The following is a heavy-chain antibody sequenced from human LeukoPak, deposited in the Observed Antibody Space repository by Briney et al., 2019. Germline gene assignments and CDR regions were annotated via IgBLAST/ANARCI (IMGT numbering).Heavy chain of an antibody. CDR3: ARDLGGSGWYRGWNNWFDP. Sequence: ASVKVSCKASGYTFTGYYMHWVRQAPGQGLEWMGWINPNSGGTNYAQKFQGRVTVTRDTSISTAYMELSRLRSDDTAVYYCARDLGGSGWYRGWNNWFDPWGQGTLVTVSS. D-gene: IGHD6-19*01. J-gene: IGHJ5*02. CDR2: INPNSGGT. CDR1: GYTFTGYY. V-gene: IGHV1-2*02.